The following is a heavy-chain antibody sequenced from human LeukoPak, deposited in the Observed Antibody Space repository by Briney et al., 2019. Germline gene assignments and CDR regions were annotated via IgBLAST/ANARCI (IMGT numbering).Heavy chain of an antibody. CDR3: ARDHYGLTSYPNP. CDR1: GGSFSGYY. J-gene: IGHJ5*02. V-gene: IGHV4-34*01. D-gene: IGHD3-10*01. Sequence: SETLSLTCAVYGGSFSGYYWSWIRQPPGKGLEWIGEINHSGSTNYNPSLKSRVTISVDTSKNQFSLKLSSVTAADTAVYYCARDHYGLTSYPNPWGQGTLVTVSS. CDR2: INHSGST.